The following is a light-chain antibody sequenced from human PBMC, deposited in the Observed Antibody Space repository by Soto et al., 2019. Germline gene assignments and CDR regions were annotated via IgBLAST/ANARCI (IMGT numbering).Light chain of an antibody. CDR2: GAS. CDR1: QSISTS. CDR3: QQYNAWHQIT. Sequence: EIVLTQSPGTLSVSPGERATLSCRASQSISTSVVGYHQRPGQAPRLLIYGASTRPTAIPARMCSSGSGTADTLTTIRRVAEDSAVYYCQQYNAWHQITSGQGTRLEIK. V-gene: IGKV3-15*01. J-gene: IGKJ5*01.